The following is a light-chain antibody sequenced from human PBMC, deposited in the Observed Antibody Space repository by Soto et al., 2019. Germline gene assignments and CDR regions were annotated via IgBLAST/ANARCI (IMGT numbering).Light chain of an antibody. Sequence: EIVLTQSPATLSLSPGERATLSCRASQSFTSYLAWYQQKPGQAPRLLIYDASNRATGIPARFSGSGSGTDFTLTISSLEPEDFAVYYCQQRSNWPPRYTFGQGYKLEIK. J-gene: IGKJ2*01. CDR1: QSFTSY. CDR3: QQRSNWPPRYT. V-gene: IGKV3-11*01. CDR2: DAS.